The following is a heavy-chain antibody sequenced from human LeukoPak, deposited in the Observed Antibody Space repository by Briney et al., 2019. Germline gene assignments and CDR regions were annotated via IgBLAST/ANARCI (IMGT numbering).Heavy chain of an antibody. CDR2: ISSSSRTI. J-gene: IGHJ4*02. V-gene: IGHV3-48*04. D-gene: IGHD3-10*01. CDR1: GFTFSTYS. CDR3: ASVIWSSVPYYFDY. Sequence: GGSLRLSCAASGFTFSTYSMNWVRQAPGKGLEWVSYISSSSRTIYYADSVKGRFTISRGNAKNSLYLQMNSLRAEDTAVYYCASVIWSSVPYYFDYWGQGTLVTVSS.